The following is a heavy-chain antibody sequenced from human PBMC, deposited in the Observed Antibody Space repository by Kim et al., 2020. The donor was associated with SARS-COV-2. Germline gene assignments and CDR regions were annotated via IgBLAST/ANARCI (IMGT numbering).Heavy chain of an antibody. CDR2: IGGILSTI. J-gene: IGHJ4*02. V-gene: IGHV3-64D*06. Sequence: WGSLRLSCSASGFTFGNYNMHWVRQAPGKGLEFVSSIGGILSTISYADSVRGRFTISRDNSKDTLYLQMSSLRAEDTAVYYCVKGFGELSRDYWGQGTLVTVSS. D-gene: IGHD3-16*02. CDR3: VKGFGELSRDY. CDR1: GFTFGNYN.